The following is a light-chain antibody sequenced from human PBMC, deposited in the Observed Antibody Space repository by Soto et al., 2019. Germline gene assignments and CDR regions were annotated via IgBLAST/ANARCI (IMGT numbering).Light chain of an antibody. V-gene: IGKV3-20*01. J-gene: IGKJ5*01. CDR3: QQYGHSPIT. Sequence: EIVLTQSPGTLSLSPGERVTLSCRASQSLSGNYLAWYQQKPGQAPKFLIYGASNRATDIPDRFSGRGSGTDFALTINRLEPEDSAVYYCQQYGHSPITFGQGTRLEIK. CDR1: QSLSGNY. CDR2: GAS.